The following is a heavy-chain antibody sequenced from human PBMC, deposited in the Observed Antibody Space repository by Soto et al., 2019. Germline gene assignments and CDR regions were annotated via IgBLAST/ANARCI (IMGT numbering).Heavy chain of an antibody. Sequence: QVQLQESGPGLVKPSETLSLTCTVSGGSISSYYWSWIRQPPGKGLEWIGYIYYSGSTNYNPSLKSRVTISVDTSKNQVSLKLSSVTAADTAVYYCASGVYDILTGGFDYWGQGTLVTVSS. CDR1: GGSISSYY. CDR3: ASGVYDILTGGFDY. D-gene: IGHD3-9*01. CDR2: IYYSGST. V-gene: IGHV4-59*08. J-gene: IGHJ4*02.